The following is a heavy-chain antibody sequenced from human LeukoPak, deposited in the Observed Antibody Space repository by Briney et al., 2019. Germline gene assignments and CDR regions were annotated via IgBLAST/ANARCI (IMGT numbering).Heavy chain of an antibody. CDR1: GFTFDDYA. Sequence: GRSLRLSCAASGFTFDDYAMHWVRQAPGKGLEWVSGISRNSGSIGYADSVKGRFTISRDNAKDSLYLQMNSLRAEDTALYYCAKDMKAAADLYYGMDVWGQGTTVTVSS. D-gene: IGHD6-13*01. V-gene: IGHV3-9*01. J-gene: IGHJ6*02. CDR2: ISRNSGSI. CDR3: AKDMKAAADLYYGMDV.